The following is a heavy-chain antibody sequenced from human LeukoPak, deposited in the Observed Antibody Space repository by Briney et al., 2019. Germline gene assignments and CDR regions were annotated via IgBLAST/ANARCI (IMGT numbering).Heavy chain of an antibody. J-gene: IGHJ5*02. CDR3: ARRSSGWYYLGYWFDP. CDR2: INHSGST. D-gene: IGHD6-19*01. V-gene: IGHV4-34*01. CDR1: GGSFSGYY. Sequence: PSETLSLTCAVYGGSFSGYYWSWIRQPPGKGLEWIGEINHSGSTNYNPSLKSRVTISVDTSKNQFSLKLSSVTAADTAVYYCARRSSGWYYLGYWFDPWGQGTLVTVSS.